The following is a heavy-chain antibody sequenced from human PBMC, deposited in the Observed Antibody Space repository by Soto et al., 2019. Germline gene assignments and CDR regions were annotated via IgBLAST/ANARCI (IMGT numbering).Heavy chain of an antibody. CDR1: GYRFPSYG. J-gene: IGHJ4*02. D-gene: IGHD4-17*01. V-gene: IGHV1-18*01. CDR3: ARVRFGDAFDC. CDR2: VNPDNHNT. Sequence: QVQLVQSGPEVKKPGASVKVSCKVSGYRFPSYGINWVRQAPGQGLEWVGWVNPDNHNTNYAQNLQHRVSLTTDTSTNTAVLELRDLTSDDTAVYYCARVRFGDAFDCWGQGTLVTVSS.